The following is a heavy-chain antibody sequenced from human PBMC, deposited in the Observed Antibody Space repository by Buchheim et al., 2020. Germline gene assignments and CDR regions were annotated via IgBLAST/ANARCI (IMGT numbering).Heavy chain of an antibody. V-gene: IGHV4-39*01. D-gene: IGHD1-26*01. CDR1: GGSISSSSYY. CDR3: ARLLTRGVGATPWFDP. J-gene: IGHJ5*02. Sequence: QVQLQESGPGLVKPSETLSLTCTVSGGSISSSSYYWGWIRQPPGKGLEWIGSIYYSGSTYYNPSLKSRVTISVDPSKNQFSLKLSAVTGADTAVYYCARLLTRGVGATPWFDPWGQGTL. CDR2: IYYSGST.